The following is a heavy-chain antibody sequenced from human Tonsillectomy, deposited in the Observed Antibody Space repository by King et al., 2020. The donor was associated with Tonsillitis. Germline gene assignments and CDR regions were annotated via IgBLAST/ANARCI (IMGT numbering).Heavy chain of an antibody. CDR2: INSDGSST. J-gene: IGHJ5*02. Sequence: VQLVESGGGLVQPGGSLRLSCAASGFTFSSYWMHWVRQAPGKGLVWVSRINSDGSSTSYADSVKGRFTISRDNAKNTLYLQMNSLRAEDTAVYYCAREWREQQLVANWFDPWGQGTLVTVSS. CDR1: GFTFSSYW. CDR3: AREWREQQLVANWFDP. D-gene: IGHD6-13*01. V-gene: IGHV3-74*01.